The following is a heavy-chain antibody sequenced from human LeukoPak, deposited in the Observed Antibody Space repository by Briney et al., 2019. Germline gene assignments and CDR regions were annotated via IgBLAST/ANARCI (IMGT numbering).Heavy chain of an antibody. CDR1: GGSFSGYY. Sequence: SETLSLTCTVHGGSFSGYYWNWIRQPPGKGLEWIGEINQSGGTNYNPSLKGRVTIFVDTAKSQISLNLSSVTAADTAVYYCAGAGERLMRGWFDPWGPGTQVTVSS. CDR2: INQSGGT. J-gene: IGHJ5*02. V-gene: IGHV4-34*01. D-gene: IGHD6-25*01. CDR3: AGAGERLMRGWFDP.